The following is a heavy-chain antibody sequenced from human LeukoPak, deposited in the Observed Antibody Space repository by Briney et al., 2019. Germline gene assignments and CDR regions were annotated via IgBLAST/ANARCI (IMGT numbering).Heavy chain of an antibody. CDR3: ARSIGAVVGMGEDY. V-gene: IGHV5-10-1*01. J-gene: IGHJ4*02. D-gene: IGHD6-13*01. CDR2: IDPTDSYT. Sequence: GESLKISCKASGYIFTNYWISWVSQMPGKGLEWMGSIDPTDSYTNCSPSFQGHVTISADKSISTAYLQWSSLKASDTAMYYCARSIGAVVGMGEDYWGQGTLVTVSS. CDR1: GYIFTNYW.